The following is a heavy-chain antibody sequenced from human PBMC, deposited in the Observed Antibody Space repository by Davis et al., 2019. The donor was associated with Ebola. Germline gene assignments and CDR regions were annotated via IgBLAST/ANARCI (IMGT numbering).Heavy chain of an antibody. CDR1: GFTFSSYA. CDR2: ISSSSSTI. J-gene: IGHJ3*02. V-gene: IGHV3-48*04. CDR3: ARGLPAAILVGDDAFDI. D-gene: IGHD2-2*02. Sequence: GESLKISCAASGFTFSSYAMHWVRQAPGKGLEWVSYISSSSSTIYYADSVKGRFTISRDNAKNSLYLQMNSLRAEDTAVYYCARGLPAAILVGDDAFDIWGQGTMVTVSS.